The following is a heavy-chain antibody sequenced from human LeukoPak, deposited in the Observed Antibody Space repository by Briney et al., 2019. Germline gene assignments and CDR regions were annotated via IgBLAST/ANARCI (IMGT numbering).Heavy chain of an antibody. Sequence: SETLSLTCAVYGGSFSGYYWSWIRQPPGKGLEWIVEIDHSGRTNSNASLKSRVTISVDMSKNQFSLRLSSVTAADTAVYYCARKSIVTAGRKPYDFWDQGTLITVSP. J-gene: IGHJ4*02. CDR2: IDHSGRT. CDR3: ARKSIVTAGRKPYDF. V-gene: IGHV4-34*01. CDR1: GGSFSGYY. D-gene: IGHD6-13*01.